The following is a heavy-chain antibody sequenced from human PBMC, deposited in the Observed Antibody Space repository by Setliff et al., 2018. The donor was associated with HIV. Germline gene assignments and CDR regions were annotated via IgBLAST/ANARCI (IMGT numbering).Heavy chain of an antibody. V-gene: IGHV4-39*01. J-gene: IGHJ4*02. CDR1: GGSISSSNNY. Sequence: PSETLSLTCTVSGGSISSSNNYWGWIRQPPGKGLEWIGSIYYSGSTHYNPSLKSRVTMSVDTSKNQFSLKLRSVTAADTAVYYCARHQKVSFMSDHWGQGMLVTVSS. CDR3: ARHQKVSFMSDH. CDR2: IYYSGST. D-gene: IGHD3-16*01.